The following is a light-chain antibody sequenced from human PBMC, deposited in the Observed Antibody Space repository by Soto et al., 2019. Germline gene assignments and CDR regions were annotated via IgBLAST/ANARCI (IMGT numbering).Light chain of an antibody. Sequence: IVLTQSPGPLPFSPVEGGTPSRPASQSVDSSYLAWYQQKPGQAPRLLIYGASSRATGIPDRFSGSGSGTDFTLTISSLEPEDFAVYYCQQYGSSPQTFGQGTKVDNK. V-gene: IGKV3-20*01. CDR1: QSVDSSY. J-gene: IGKJ1*01. CDR3: QQYGSSPQT. CDR2: GAS.